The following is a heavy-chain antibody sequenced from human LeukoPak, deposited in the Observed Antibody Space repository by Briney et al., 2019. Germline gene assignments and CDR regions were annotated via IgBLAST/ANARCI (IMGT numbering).Heavy chain of an antibody. CDR1: GGSISSGSYY. Sequence: PSETLSLTCTVSGGSISSGSYYWSWIRQPAGKGLEWIGRIYTSGSTNYNPSLKSRVTISVDTSKNQFSLKLSSVTAADTAVYYCARQGELTREVDYWGQGTLVTVSS. J-gene: IGHJ4*02. D-gene: IGHD3-16*01. CDR3: ARQGELTREVDY. CDR2: IYTSGST. V-gene: IGHV4-61*02.